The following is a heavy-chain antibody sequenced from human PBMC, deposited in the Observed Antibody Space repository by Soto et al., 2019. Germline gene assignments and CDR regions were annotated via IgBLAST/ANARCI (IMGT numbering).Heavy chain of an antibody. Sequence: QVQLQESGPGLVKPSQTLSLTCTVSGGSISSGGYYWSWIRQHPGKGLEWIGYIYYSGSTYYNPSLQSRVTISVDTSKNQFSLKLSSVTAADTAVYYCARVPDDYDSSGEHYYYYGMDVWGQGTTVTVSS. CDR3: ARVPDDYDSSGEHYYYYGMDV. D-gene: IGHD3-22*01. CDR1: GGSISSGGYY. V-gene: IGHV4-31*03. CDR2: IYYSGST. J-gene: IGHJ6*02.